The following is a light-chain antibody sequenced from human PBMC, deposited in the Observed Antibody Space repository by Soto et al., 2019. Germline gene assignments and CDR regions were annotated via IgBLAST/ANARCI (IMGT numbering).Light chain of an antibody. CDR2: DAS. V-gene: IGKV3-11*01. CDR3: QQRSNWPPYT. CDR1: QSVSSY. J-gene: IGKJ2*01. Sequence: ETVLTQSPATLSLSPGERATLSCRASQSVSSYLAWYQQKPGQAPRLLIYDASNRATGIPARFSGSGSGTDFTLTISSLEPEDSAVYYCQQRSNWPPYTFGQGTKLEIK.